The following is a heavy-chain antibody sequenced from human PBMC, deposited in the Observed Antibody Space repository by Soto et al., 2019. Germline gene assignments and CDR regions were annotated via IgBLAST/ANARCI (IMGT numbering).Heavy chain of an antibody. V-gene: IGHV3-11*01. CDR1: GFIFSDYY. J-gene: IGHJ4*02. CDR2: IRNSGSST. D-gene: IGHD3-22*01. CDR3: ARDFDYDSSGHYYDY. Sequence: GGSLRLSCAASGFIFSDYYMSWSRQAPGKGLEWVSYIRNSGSSTYYADSVKGRFTIPRDNAKNSLYLQMNSLRAEDTAVYYCARDFDYDSSGHYYDYWGQGTLVTVSS.